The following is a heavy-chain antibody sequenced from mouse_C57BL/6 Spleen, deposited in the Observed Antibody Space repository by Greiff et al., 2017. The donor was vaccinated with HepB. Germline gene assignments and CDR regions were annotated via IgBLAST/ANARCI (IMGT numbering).Heavy chain of an antibody. D-gene: IGHD1-1*01. V-gene: IGHV1-61*01. CDR3: ARSYYYGSSYGY. J-gene: IGHJ2*01. CDR2: IYPSDSET. Sequence: QVQLQQSGAELVRPGSSVKLSCKASGYTFTSYWMDWVKQRPGQGLEWIGNIYPSDSETHYNQKFKDKATLTVDKSSSTAYMQLSSLTSEDSAVYYCARSYYYGSSYGYWGQGTTLTVSS. CDR1: GYTFTSYW.